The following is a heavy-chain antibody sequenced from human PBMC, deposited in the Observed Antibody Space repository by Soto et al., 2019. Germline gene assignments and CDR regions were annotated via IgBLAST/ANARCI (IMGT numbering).Heavy chain of an antibody. CDR2: IYPGDSDT. Sequence: GESLKISCKGSGYSFTSYWIGWVRQMPGKGLEWMGIIYPGDSDTRYSPSFQGQVTISADKSISTAYLQWSSLKASDTAMYYCARGGRYSGSYYVYYYGMDVWGQGTTVTVSS. CDR1: GYSFTSYW. D-gene: IGHD1-26*01. V-gene: IGHV5-51*01. CDR3: ARGGRYSGSYYVYYYGMDV. J-gene: IGHJ6*02.